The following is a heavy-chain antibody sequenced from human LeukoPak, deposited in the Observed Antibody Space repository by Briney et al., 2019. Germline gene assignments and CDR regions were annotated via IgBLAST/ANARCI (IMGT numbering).Heavy chain of an antibody. Sequence: ASVKVSCKASGGTFSSYAISWVRQAPGQGLEWMGGIIPIFGTANYAQKFQGRVTITRDTSASTAYMELSSLRSEDTAVYYCARDYGYCSSTSCPGNWFDPWGQGTLVTVSS. CDR3: ARDYGYCSSTSCPGNWFDP. V-gene: IGHV1-69*05. D-gene: IGHD2-2*01. J-gene: IGHJ5*02. CDR1: GGTFSSYA. CDR2: IIPIFGTA.